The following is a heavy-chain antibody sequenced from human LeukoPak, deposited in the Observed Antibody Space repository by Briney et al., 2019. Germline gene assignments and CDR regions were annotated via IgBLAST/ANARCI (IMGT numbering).Heavy chain of an antibody. Sequence: GGSLRLSCAVSGFTVSSNYMSWVRQAPGTGLEWVPVIYSGGSTDYADSVKGRFTISRDNSKNTLYLQMNSPRAEDTAIYYCARDLNNGSYHWFDPWGQGTLVTVSS. J-gene: IGHJ5*02. CDR2: IYSGGST. V-gene: IGHV3-66*01. D-gene: IGHD1-26*01. CDR1: GFTVSSNY. CDR3: ARDLNNGSYHWFDP.